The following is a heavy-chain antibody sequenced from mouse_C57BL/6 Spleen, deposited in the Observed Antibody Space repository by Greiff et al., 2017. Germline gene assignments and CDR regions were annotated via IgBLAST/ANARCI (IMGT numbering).Heavy chain of an antibody. CDR1: GFTFSDYG. CDR2: ISSGSSTI. CDR3: ARPYDYDGVFDY. Sequence: EVKVEESGGGLVKPGGSLKLSCAASGFTFSDYGMHWVRQAPEKGLEWVAYISSGSSTIYYADTVKGRFTISRDNAKNTLFLQMTSLRSEDTAMYYCARPYDYDGVFDYWGQGTTLTVSS. D-gene: IGHD2-4*01. J-gene: IGHJ2*01. V-gene: IGHV5-17*01.